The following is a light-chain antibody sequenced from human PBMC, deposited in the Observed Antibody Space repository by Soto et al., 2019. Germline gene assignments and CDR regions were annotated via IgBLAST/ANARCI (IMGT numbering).Light chain of an antibody. J-gene: IGLJ1*01. Sequence: QSNLAQPPSVSGSPGQSVTISFTGTSSDVGSYNRVSWYQQSPGTAPKLMIYEVSNRPSGVPDRFSGSKSGNTASLTISGLQAEDEVDYYCSSYTSSSTYVFGTGTKVTVL. V-gene: IGLV2-18*02. CDR2: EVS. CDR3: SSYTSSSTYV. CDR1: SSDVGSYNR.